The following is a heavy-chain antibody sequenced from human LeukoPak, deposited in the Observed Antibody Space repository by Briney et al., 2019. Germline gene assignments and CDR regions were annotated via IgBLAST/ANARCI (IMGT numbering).Heavy chain of an antibody. CDR1: GASITTPGYY. Sequence: SQTLTLTCTVSGASITTPGYYWSSSWQPAAKGLEWIGRRYTCGRAEYNPSFDSRATFSVAVSRTQFSLTLTSVTAAATAAYFCATERVYGVSSPAFDSWGQGTLVTVSS. D-gene: IGHD4-17*01. J-gene: IGHJ4*02. CDR2: RYTCGRA. V-gene: IGHV4-61*02. CDR3: ATERVYGVSSPAFDS.